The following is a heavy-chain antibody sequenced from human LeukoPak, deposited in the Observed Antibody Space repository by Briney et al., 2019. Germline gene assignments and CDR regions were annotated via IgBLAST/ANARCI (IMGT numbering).Heavy chain of an antibody. D-gene: IGHD2-15*01. Sequence: ASVKVSCKASGYTFSNYAITWVRQAPGQGLEWMGWISAYNGNTNYAPKLQGRVTMTTDTSTSAAYMELRSLRSDDTAVYYCARAWGEDMAVRPYYFDYWGQGSLVTVSS. V-gene: IGHV1-18*01. CDR1: GYTFSNYA. CDR3: ARAWGEDMAVRPYYFDY. CDR2: ISAYNGNT. J-gene: IGHJ4*02.